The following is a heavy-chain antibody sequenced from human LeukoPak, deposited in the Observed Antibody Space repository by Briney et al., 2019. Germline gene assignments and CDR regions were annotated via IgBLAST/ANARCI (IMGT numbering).Heavy chain of an antibody. Sequence: GVSVKVSCKASGYTFSDYYIHWVRQAPGQGLEWMGRINPNSGGTKYAQKFQGRVTMTRDTSITTAYMELSRLRSDDTAVYYCARDVGSNNCENWGQGTLVTVSS. V-gene: IGHV1-2*06. CDR1: GYTFSDYY. CDR2: INPNSGGT. D-gene: IGHD2-2*01. CDR3: ARDVGSNNCEN. J-gene: IGHJ4*02.